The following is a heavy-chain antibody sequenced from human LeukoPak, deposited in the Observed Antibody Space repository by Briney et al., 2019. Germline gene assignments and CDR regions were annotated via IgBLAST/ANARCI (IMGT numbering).Heavy chain of an antibody. CDR2: IGDSGGST. Sequence: GGALRLSCAASGFTFSNHAMSWVRQAPGKGLEWVSVIGDSGGSTYYADSVKGRFTISRDNSKNTLYLQMNSLRADDTAVYHCAKGGASSPYTYIDVWGKGTTVIVSS. V-gene: IGHV3-23*01. CDR3: AKGGASSPYTYIDV. J-gene: IGHJ6*04. CDR1: GFTFSNHA. D-gene: IGHD6-6*01.